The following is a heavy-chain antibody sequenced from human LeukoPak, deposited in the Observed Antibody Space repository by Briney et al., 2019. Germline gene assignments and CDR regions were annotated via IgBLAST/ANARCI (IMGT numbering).Heavy chain of an antibody. CDR3: ARDRTMVRGAFDY. J-gene: IGHJ4*02. Sequence: GGSLRLSCAASGFRFSRYWMSWVRQAPGKGLEWVSGINWNGGSTGYADSVKGRFTISRDNTKNSLYLQMNSLRAEDTALYYCARDRTMVRGAFDYWGQGTLVTVSS. V-gene: IGHV3-20*04. D-gene: IGHD3-10*01. CDR2: INWNGGST. CDR1: GFRFSRYW.